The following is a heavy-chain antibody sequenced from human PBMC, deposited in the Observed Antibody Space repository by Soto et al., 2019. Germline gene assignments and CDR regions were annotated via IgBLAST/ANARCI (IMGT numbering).Heavy chain of an antibody. Sequence: GGSLRLSCAASGFTFTSYWMHWVRQAPGKGLVWVSRINGDGSRTSYADSVKGRLTISRDNAKNTLYLQMNSLRAEDTAVYYCARDIGNYYDYWGQGTLVTVSS. CDR2: INGDGSRT. D-gene: IGHD1-26*01. CDR3: ARDIGNYYDY. CDR1: GFTFTSYW. J-gene: IGHJ4*02. V-gene: IGHV3-74*01.